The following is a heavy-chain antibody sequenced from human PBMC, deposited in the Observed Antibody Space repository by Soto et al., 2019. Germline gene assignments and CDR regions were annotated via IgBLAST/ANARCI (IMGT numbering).Heavy chain of an antibody. CDR1: GGSFSGYY. V-gene: IGHV4-34*01. J-gene: IGHJ4*02. CDR3: ARAYITGTYSKSRRYFDY. D-gene: IGHD1-7*01. Sequence: SETLSLTCAVYGGSFSGYYWSWIRQPPGKGLEWIGEINHSGSTNYNPSLKSRVTISVDTSKNHFSLKLSSVTAADTAVYYCARAYITGTYSKSRRYFDYWGQGTLVTVSS. CDR2: INHSGST.